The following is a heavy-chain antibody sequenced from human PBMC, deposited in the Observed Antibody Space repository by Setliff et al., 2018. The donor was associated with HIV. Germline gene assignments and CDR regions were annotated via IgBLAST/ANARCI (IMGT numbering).Heavy chain of an antibody. D-gene: IGHD1-1*01. Sequence: ASVKVSCKASGYTFTNYGISWVRQAPGQGLEWMGWINTYNGNTNYAQKFQGRVTITADKSTSTVYMELSSLRSDDTAVYYCATGLSSTDPSSNSWGQGTPVTVSS. CDR1: GYTFTNYG. J-gene: IGHJ4*02. CDR2: INTYNGNT. CDR3: ATGLSSTDPSSNS. V-gene: IGHV1-18*01.